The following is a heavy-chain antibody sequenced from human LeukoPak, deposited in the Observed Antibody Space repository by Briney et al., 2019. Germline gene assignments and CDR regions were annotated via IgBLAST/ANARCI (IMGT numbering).Heavy chain of an antibody. D-gene: IGHD3-10*01. V-gene: IGHV4-34*01. J-gene: IGHJ5*02. CDR3: ARGRGITMVRGRRNWFDP. CDR2: INHSGST. Sequence: PSETLSPTCAVYGGSFSGYYWSWIRQPPGKGLEWIGEINHSGSTNYNPSLKSRVTISVDTSKNQFSLKLSSVTAADTAVYYCARGRGITMVRGRRNWFDPWGQGTLVTVSS. CDR1: GGSFSGYY.